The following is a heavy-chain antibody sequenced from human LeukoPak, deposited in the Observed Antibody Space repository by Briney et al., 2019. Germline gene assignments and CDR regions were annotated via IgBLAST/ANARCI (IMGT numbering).Heavy chain of an antibody. D-gene: IGHD5-24*01. CDR3: AKDGIPTYNERVYYYYYMDV. J-gene: IGHJ6*03. V-gene: IGHV3-30*02. Sequence: PGGSLRLSCATSGFSFSSYGMHWVRQAPGKGLEWVAFIQYDGGNKYYADSVKGRFTISRDNSKNTLFLQMNSLRAEDRALYYCAKDGIPTYNERVYYYYYMDVWGKGTTVTVSS. CDR2: IQYDGGNK. CDR1: GFSFSSYG.